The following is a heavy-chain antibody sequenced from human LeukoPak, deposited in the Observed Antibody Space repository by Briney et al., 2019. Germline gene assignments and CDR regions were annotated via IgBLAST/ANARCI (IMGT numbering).Heavy chain of an antibody. J-gene: IGHJ4*02. CDR1: GFTFSSYA. Sequence: PGGSLGLSCAASGFTFSSYALHWVRQAPGKGLEWVALISYDGSNKYYADSVKGRFTISRDNAENSLYLEMNSLRVEDTAIYYCVRDRGSYRPIDYWGQGTLVTVSS. V-gene: IGHV3-30-3*01. D-gene: IGHD1-1*01. CDR3: VRDRGSYRPIDY. CDR2: ISYDGSNK.